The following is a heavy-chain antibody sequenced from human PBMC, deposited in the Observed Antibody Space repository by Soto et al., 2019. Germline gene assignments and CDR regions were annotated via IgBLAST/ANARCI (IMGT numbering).Heavy chain of an antibody. J-gene: IGHJ6*02. Sequence: SGPTLVNPTPTLTLTCTFSGFSLSTGGVGVGWIRQPPGKALEWLALIYWDDDKRYSPSLRSRLTITKDNSKNQVVLTINKIGPVDTSTYYCIYCCCGGDCLQSYASYYYYGMDVWGQGTTVTVSS. CDR3: IYCCCGGDCLQSYASYYYYGMDV. CDR2: IYWDDDK. V-gene: IGHV2-5*02. D-gene: IGHD2-21*02. CDR1: GFSLSTGGVG.